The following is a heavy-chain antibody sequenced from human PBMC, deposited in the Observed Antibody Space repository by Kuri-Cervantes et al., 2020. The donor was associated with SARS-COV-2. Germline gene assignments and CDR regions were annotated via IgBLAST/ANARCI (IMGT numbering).Heavy chain of an antibody. J-gene: IGHJ4*02. CDR3: ANGPASSGWLYYFDY. D-gene: IGHD6-19*01. V-gene: IGHV3-43*02. Sequence: GESLKISCAASGFTFDDYAMHWVRQAPGKGLEWVSLISGDGGSTYYADPVKGRFTISRDNSKNSLYLRMNSLRTEDTALYYCANGPASSGWLYYFDYWGQGTLVTVSS. CDR2: ISGDGGST. CDR1: GFTFDDYA.